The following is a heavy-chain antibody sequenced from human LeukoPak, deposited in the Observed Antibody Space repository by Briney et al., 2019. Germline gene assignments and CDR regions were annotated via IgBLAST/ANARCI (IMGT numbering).Heavy chain of an antibody. CDR1: GFTLSTYA. CDR3: AKAPVTSCRGAYCYPFDS. V-gene: IGHV3-23*01. J-gene: IGHJ4*02. CDR2: TSSSDAGT. Sequence: GGSLRLSCAASGFTLSTYAMSWVRQTPGKGLEWVAATSSSDAGTYHADSVRGRLTISRDNSKNTLYLQMNSLRAEDAAVYFCAKAPVTSCRGAYCYPFDSWGQGTLVTVSS. D-gene: IGHD2-21*01.